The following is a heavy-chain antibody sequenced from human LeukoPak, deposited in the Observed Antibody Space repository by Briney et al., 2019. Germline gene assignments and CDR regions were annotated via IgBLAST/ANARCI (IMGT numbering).Heavy chain of an antibody. Sequence: PGGSLRLSCAASGFTFSSYAMHWVRQAPGKGLEWVSYITSTGSTIYYADSVRGRFTISRDDAKNSLYLQMNSLRAEDTAVYYCVKKGQADDDGKPDWGQGTLVTVSS. CDR2: ITSTGSTI. V-gene: IGHV3-48*03. CDR3: VKKGQADDDGKPD. D-gene: IGHD1-1*01. CDR1: GFTFSSYA. J-gene: IGHJ4*02.